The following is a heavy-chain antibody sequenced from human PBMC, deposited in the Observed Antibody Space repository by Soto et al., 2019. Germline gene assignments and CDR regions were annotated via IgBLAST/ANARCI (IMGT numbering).Heavy chain of an antibody. CDR2: IYSGGST. D-gene: IGHD3-9*01. CDR1: GFTVSSNY. CDR3: ARVGPYYDILTGYYMPSGHYYYYYMDV. Sequence: GGSLRLSCAASGFTVSSNYMSWVRQAPGKGLEWVSVIYSGGSTYYADSVKGRFTISRDNSKNTLYLQMNSLRAEDTAVYYCARVGPYYDILTGYYMPSGHYYYYYMDVWGKGTTVTVSS. V-gene: IGHV3-66*01. J-gene: IGHJ6*03.